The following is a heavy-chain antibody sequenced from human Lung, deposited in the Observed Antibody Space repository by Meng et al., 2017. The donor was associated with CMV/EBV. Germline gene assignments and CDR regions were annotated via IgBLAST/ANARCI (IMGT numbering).Heavy chain of an antibody. CDR3: ARCIAARRNWYFDL. CDR2: IYSGGST. Sequence: ATGFTVSSNYMSWVRQAPGKGLEWVSVIYSGGSTYYADSVKGRFTISRDNSKNTLYLQMNSLRAEDTAVYYCARCIAARRNWYFDLWGRGTLVTVSS. CDR1: GFTVSSNY. J-gene: IGHJ2*01. V-gene: IGHV3-53*01. D-gene: IGHD6-6*01.